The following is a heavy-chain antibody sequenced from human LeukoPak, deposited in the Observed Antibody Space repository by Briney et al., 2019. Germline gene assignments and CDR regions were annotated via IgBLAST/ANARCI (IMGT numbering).Heavy chain of an antibody. V-gene: IGHV3-74*01. Sequence: GGSLRLSCAASGFTFSTYAMSWVRQAPGKGLEWVSRIKSDGSSTNYADSVKGRFTISRDNAENTLYLQMNSLRAEDTAVYYRARGLFLLYGMDVWGQGTTVTVSS. D-gene: IGHD3-22*01. CDR3: ARGLFLLYGMDV. J-gene: IGHJ6*02. CDR2: IKSDGSST. CDR1: GFTFSTYA.